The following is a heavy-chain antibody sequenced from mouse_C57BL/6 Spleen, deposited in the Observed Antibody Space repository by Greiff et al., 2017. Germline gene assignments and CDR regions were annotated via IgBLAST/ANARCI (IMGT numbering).Heavy chain of an antibody. V-gene: IGHV2-2*01. Sequence: VQLKQSGPGLVQPSQSLSISCTASGFSLTSYGVHWVRQSPGKGLEWLGAIWSGGSTAYNAAFISRLSISKDNPKSQIIYMMNRLQAVDTAIYYCARDDSHYYAMDYWGQGTSVTVSS. J-gene: IGHJ4*01. CDR2: IWSGGST. CDR1: GFSLTSYG. D-gene: IGHD2-4*01. CDR3: ARDDSHYYAMDY.